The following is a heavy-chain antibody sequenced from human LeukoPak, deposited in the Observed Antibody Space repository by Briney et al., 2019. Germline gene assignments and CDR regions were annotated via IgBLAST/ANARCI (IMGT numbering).Heavy chain of an antibody. V-gene: IGHV3-23*01. CDR1: GFTFSSYA. J-gene: IGHJ4*02. Sequence: PGGSLRLSCAASGFTFSSYAMSWVRQAPGKGLEWVSAISGSGGSTYYADSVKGRFTISRDNSKNTLYLQMNSLRAEDTAVYYCARTDSGSYDIDYWGQGTLVTVSS. CDR2: ISGSGGST. CDR3: ARTDSGSYDIDY. D-gene: IGHD1-26*01.